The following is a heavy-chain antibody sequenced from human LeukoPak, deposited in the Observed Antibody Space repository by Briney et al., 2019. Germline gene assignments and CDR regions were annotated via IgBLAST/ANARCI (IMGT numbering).Heavy chain of an antibody. D-gene: IGHD2-2*01. CDR2: INPSGGST. Sequence: ASVKVSCKASGGTFSSYAISWVRQAPGQGLEWMGIINPSGGSTSYAQKFQGGVTMTRDTSTSTVYMELSSLRSEDTAVYYCARDILSVVPAAITENWGQGTLVTVSS. CDR3: ARDILSVVPAAITEN. V-gene: IGHV1-46*01. J-gene: IGHJ4*02. CDR1: GGTFSSYA.